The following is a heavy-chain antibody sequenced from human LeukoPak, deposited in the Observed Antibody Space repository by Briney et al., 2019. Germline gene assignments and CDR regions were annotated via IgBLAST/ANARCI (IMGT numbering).Heavy chain of an antibody. CDR3: AKDRAGYSGARGFDC. CDR1: GFTFSTYP. D-gene: IGHD5-12*01. CDR2: ISVSSDST. J-gene: IGHJ4*02. Sequence: GGSLRLSFAASGFTFSTYPMSWVRQPPGKGLAWVSGISVSSDSTYYADSVKGRFTISRDNSKNTLYLQMNSLGAADTAVYYCAKDRAGYSGARGFDCWGQGTLVTVSS. V-gene: IGHV3-23*01.